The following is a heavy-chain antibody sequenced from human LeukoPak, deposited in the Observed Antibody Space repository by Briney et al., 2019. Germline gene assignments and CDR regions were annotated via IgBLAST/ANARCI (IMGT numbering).Heavy chain of an antibody. J-gene: IGHJ4*02. D-gene: IGHD3-22*01. Sequence: GGSLRLSCAASGATFSTYGMNWVRQAPGKGLEGVPAISSGGSKKYYADSVKGRFTISRDNAKNSLYLQMNSLRAEDTAVYYCARERPDDYYDSSGYRTTPEYYFDYWGQGTLVTVSS. CDR2: ISSGGSKK. CDR1: GATFSTYG. CDR3: ARERPDDYYDSSGYRTTPEYYFDY. V-gene: IGHV3-21*01.